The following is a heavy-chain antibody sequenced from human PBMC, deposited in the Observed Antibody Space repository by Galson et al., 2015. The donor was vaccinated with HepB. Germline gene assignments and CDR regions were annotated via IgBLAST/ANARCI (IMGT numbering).Heavy chain of an antibody. CDR1: GGTFSSYA. D-gene: IGHD1-7*01. CDR3: ARDRGNYAYFDY. CDR2: IIPIFGTA. J-gene: IGHJ4*02. V-gene: IGHV1-69*13. Sequence: SVKVSCKASGGTFSSYAISWVRQAPGQGLEWMGGIIPIFGTANYAQKFQGRVTITADGSTSTAYMELSSLRSEDTAVYYCARDRGNYAYFDYWGQGTLVTVSS.